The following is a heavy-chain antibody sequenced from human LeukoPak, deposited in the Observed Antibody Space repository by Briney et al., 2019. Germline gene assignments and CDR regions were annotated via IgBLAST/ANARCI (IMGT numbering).Heavy chain of an antibody. Sequence: PGGSLRLSCAASGFTFSSYSMNWVRQAPGKGLERVSYISSSSSTIYYADSVKGRFTISRDNAKNSLYLQMNSLRAEDTAVYYCARELKVADFDYWGQGTLATVSS. CDR3: ARELKVADFDY. J-gene: IGHJ4*02. V-gene: IGHV3-48*01. D-gene: IGHD6-19*01. CDR1: GFTFSSYS. CDR2: ISSSSSTI.